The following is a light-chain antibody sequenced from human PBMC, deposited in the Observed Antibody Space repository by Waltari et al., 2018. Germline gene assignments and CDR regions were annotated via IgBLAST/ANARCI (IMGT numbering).Light chain of an antibody. CDR3: QQYGRSPPEYA. CDR2: GAS. Sequence: EIVLTQSPGTLSLSPGERTTLSCRARQSVSGTYLAWYQHKPGQAPRLLSYGASNRATGTPDRFSGSGDGTDFTLTISRLEPEDFAVYHCQQYGRSPPEYAFGQGTKLEIK. CDR1: QSVSGTY. V-gene: IGKV3-20*01. J-gene: IGKJ2*01.